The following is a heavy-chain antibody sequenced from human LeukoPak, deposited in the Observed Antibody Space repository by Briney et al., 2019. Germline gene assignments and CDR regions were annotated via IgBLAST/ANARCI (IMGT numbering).Heavy chain of an antibody. CDR3: AKEPDYDFWSRQRFDP. D-gene: IGHD3-3*01. CDR1: GFTFSSYW. CDR2: IKQDGSEK. Sequence: PGGSLRLSCAASGFTFSSYWMSWVRQAPGKGLEWVANIKQDGSEKYYVDSVKGRFTISRDNAKNSLYLQMNSLRAEDTAVYYCAKEPDYDFWSRQRFDPWGQGTLVTVSS. V-gene: IGHV3-7*03. J-gene: IGHJ5*02.